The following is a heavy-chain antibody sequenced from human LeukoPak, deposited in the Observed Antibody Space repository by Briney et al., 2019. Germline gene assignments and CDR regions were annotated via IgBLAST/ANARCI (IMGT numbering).Heavy chain of an antibody. J-gene: IGHJ4*02. V-gene: IGHV3-23*01. D-gene: IGHD3-10*01. CDR3: AKESSPGYFDY. CDR1: GYSFSSYS. Sequence: WGSLRLSCTASGYSFSSYSMSWVRQPPGKGLEWVAAISGSGGSTYYAYSVKGRFTISRDNSKNTLYLQMNSLRAEDTAVYYCAKESSPGYFDYWGQGTLVTVSS. CDR2: ISGSGGST.